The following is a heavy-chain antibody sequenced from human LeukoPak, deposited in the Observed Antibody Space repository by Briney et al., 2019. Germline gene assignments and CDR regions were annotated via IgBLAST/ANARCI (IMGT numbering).Heavy chain of an antibody. Sequence: SETLSLTCAVYGGSFSGYYWSWIRQPPGKGLEWIGEINHSGSTNYNPSLKSRVTISVDTSKNQFSLKLSSVTAADTAAYYCARVVVGAQDYWGQGTLVTVSS. J-gene: IGHJ4*02. CDR3: ARVVVGAQDY. D-gene: IGHD1-26*01. CDR2: INHSGST. V-gene: IGHV4-34*01. CDR1: GGSFSGYY.